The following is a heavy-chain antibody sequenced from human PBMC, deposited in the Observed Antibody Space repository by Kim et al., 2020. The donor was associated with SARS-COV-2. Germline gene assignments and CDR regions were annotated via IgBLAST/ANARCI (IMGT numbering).Heavy chain of an antibody. J-gene: IGHJ2*01. CDR3: ARDSDPSAHHWYFDL. V-gene: IGHV3-33*01. CDR1: GFTLSSYG. Sequence: GGSLRLSCAASGFTLSSYGTHWVRQAPGKGLEWVALVWAGRSVTDYADSVKGRLTISRDTSKNTVYLQMDNLRVEDTAVYYCARDSDPSAHHWYFDLWGRCTLVTVSS. D-gene: IGHD6-19*01. CDR2: VWAGRSVT.